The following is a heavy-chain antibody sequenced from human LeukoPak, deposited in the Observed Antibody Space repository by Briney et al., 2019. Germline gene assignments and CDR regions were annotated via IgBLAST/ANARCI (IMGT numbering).Heavy chain of an antibody. CDR2: IYSGGST. Sequence: GGSLRLSCAASGFTVSSNYMSWVRQAPGKGLEWVSVIYSGGSTYYADSVKGRFTISRDNSKNTLYLQMNSLRAEDTAVYYCAKFGGYSYGFVRGVDYWGQGTLVTVSS. J-gene: IGHJ4*02. CDR3: AKFGGYSYGFVRGVDY. CDR1: GFTVSSNY. V-gene: IGHV3-66*01. D-gene: IGHD5-18*01.